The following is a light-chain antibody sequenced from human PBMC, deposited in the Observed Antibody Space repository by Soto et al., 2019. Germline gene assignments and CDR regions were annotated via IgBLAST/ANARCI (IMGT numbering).Light chain of an antibody. CDR3: SSYTSSSTYV. CDR1: SSDVGGYNY. Sequence: SLLAQPSPLSGSPGQSNTLPRPGNSSDVGGYNYVSWYQQHPGKAPKLIIYDVSNRPSGVSNRFSGSKSGNTASLTISGLQAEDEADYYCSSYTSSSTYVFGTGTKVTVL. V-gene: IGLV2-14*03. CDR2: DVS. J-gene: IGLJ1*01.